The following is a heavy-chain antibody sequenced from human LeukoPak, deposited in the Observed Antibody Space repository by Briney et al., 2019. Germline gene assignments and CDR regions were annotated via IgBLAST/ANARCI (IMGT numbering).Heavy chain of an antibody. CDR2: INPNSGGT. CDR1: GYTFTGFY. V-gene: IGHV1-2*02. D-gene: IGHD3-22*01. J-gene: IGHJ4*02. CDR3: ARVQSYSSGYYKPRLWNDY. Sequence: ASVKVSCKASGYTFTGFYMHWVRQAPGQGLEWMGWINPNSGGTNYAQKLQGRVTMTTDTSTSTAYMELRSLRSDDTAVYYCARVQSYSSGYYKPRLWNDYWGQGTLVTVSS.